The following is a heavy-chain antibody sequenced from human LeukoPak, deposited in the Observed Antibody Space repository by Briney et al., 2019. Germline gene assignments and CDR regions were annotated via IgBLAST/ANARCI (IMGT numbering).Heavy chain of an antibody. Sequence: SVKVSCKASGGTFSSDAISWVRQAPGQGLEWMGRIIPIFGTANYAQKFQGRVTITTDESTSTAYMELSSLRSEDTAVYYCATRELVQDYYYMDVWGKGTTVTVSS. V-gene: IGHV1-69*05. CDR1: GGTFSSDA. CDR2: IIPIFGTA. CDR3: ATRELVQDYYYMDV. D-gene: IGHD6-13*01. J-gene: IGHJ6*03.